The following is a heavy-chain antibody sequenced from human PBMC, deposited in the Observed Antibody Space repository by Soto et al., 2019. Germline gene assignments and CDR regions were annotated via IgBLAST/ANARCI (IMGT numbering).Heavy chain of an antibody. V-gene: IGHV4-61*01. Sequence: KSSETLSLTCTVSGGSVSSHSYYWSWIRQPPGKRLEWIGYIYYSGSTHYNPSLKSRVTISVDTSKNQFSLKLSSVTAADTAVYYCARERTGDPTFFDYWGQGTLVTVSS. CDR3: ARERTGDPTFFDY. D-gene: IGHD1-1*01. J-gene: IGHJ4*02. CDR2: IYYSGST. CDR1: GGSVSSHSYY.